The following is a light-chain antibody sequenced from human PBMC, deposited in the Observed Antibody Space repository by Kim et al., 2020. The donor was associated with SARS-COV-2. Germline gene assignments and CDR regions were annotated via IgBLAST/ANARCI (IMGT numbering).Light chain of an antibody. CDR2: SNN. CDR1: SSNIGSNP. J-gene: IGLJ3*02. Sequence: QSVLTQSPSASGTPGQRVTISCSGSSSNIGSNPVNWYQQLPGTAPKVLLYSNNQRPSGVPDRFSGSKSGTSASLAISGLQSEDEADYYCATWDDSLDGPVFGRGTKLTVL. V-gene: IGLV1-44*01. CDR3: ATWDDSLDGPV.